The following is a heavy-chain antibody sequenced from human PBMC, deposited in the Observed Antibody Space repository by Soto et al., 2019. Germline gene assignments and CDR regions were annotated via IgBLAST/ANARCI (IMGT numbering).Heavy chain of an antibody. CDR3: AKELGPTGYWLGYYYYYGMDV. CDR2: ISYDGSNK. CDR1: GFTFSSYG. D-gene: IGHD3-9*01. J-gene: IGHJ6*02. Sequence: GGSLRLSCAASGFTFSSYGMHWVRQAPGKGLEWVSVISYDGSNKYYADSVKGRFTISRDNSKNTLYLQMNRLRAEDTAVYYCAKELGPTGYWLGYYYYYGMDVWGQGTTVTVSS. V-gene: IGHV3-30*18.